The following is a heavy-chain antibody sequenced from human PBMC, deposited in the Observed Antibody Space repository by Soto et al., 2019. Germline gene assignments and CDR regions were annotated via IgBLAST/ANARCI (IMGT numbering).Heavy chain of an antibody. Sequence: QVQLVQSGAEVKKPGASVKVSCKASGYTFTSYGISWVRQAPGQGLEWMGWISAYNGNTNYAQKLQGRVTMTTDTATSTAYMELRSLRSDDTAVYYCARSPPAIGTYYSGMDVWGQGTTVTVSS. J-gene: IGHJ6*02. CDR2: ISAYNGNT. CDR3: ARSPPAIGTYYSGMDV. D-gene: IGHD2-2*02. V-gene: IGHV1-18*01. CDR1: GYTFTSYG.